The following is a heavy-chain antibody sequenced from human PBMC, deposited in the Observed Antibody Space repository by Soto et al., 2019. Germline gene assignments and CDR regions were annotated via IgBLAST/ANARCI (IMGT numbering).Heavy chain of an antibody. J-gene: IGHJ4*02. CDR1: GGTFSSYA. D-gene: IGHD2-2*01. CDR3: ARDSRAYCSSTSCFQGFDY. V-gene: IGHV1-69*13. CDR2: IIPIFGTA. Sequence: SSVKVSCKASGGTFSSYAISWVRQAPGQGLEWMGGIIPIFGTANYAQKFQGRVTITADESTSTAYMELSSLRSEDTAVYYCARDSRAYCSSTSCFQGFDYWGQGTLVTVSS.